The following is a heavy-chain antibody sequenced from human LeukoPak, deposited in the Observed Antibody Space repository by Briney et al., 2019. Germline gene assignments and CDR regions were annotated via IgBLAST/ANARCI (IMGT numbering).Heavy chain of an antibody. Sequence: PGGSLRLSCAASGFTFSRYSMNWVRQAPGKGLEWVSSITGTSSYIYYADSVKGRFTISRDNAYNSLYLQMNSLRAEDAAVHYCARGVFYGSDNWGQGTLVTVSS. CDR1: GFTFSRYS. V-gene: IGHV3-21*01. CDR2: ITGTSSYI. J-gene: IGHJ4*02. D-gene: IGHD3-10*01. CDR3: ARGVFYGSDN.